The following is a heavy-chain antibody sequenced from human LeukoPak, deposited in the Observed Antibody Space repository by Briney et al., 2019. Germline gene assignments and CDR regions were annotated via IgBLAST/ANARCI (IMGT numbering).Heavy chain of an antibody. CDR3: ARADFRIAAAGILWFDP. CDR2: INHSGST. J-gene: IGHJ5*02. V-gene: IGHV4-34*01. CDR1: GGSFSGYY. Sequence: SSETLSLTCAVYGGSFSGYYWSWIRQPPGKGLEWIGEINHSGSTNYNPSLKSRVTVSVDTSKNQFSLKLSSVTAADTAVYYCARADFRIAAAGILWFDPWGQGTLVTVSS. D-gene: IGHD6-13*01.